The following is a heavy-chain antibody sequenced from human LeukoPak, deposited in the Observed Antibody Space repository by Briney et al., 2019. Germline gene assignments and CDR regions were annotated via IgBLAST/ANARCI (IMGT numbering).Heavy chain of an antibody. Sequence: GGSLRLSCAASGFTFSSYWMNWARQAPGKGLEWVASINHIGNVNYYVDSVKGRFTISRDNAKNSLYLQMSNLRAEDTAVYFCARGGGLDVWGQGATVTVSS. CDR2: INHIGNVN. D-gene: IGHD3-16*01. CDR3: ARGGGLDV. V-gene: IGHV3-7*03. CDR1: GFTFSSYW. J-gene: IGHJ6*02.